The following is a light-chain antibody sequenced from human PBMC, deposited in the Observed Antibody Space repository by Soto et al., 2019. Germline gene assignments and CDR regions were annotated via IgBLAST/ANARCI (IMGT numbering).Light chain of an antibody. Sequence: DIQMTQSPSTLSASVGDRVTIICRASQSISSWLAWYQQKAGKAPKLLISKASNLDSGVPSRFSGSGSGTEFTLTISSLRPDDFATYYCQQYNSYWTFGQGTKVDIK. CDR3: QQYNSYWT. V-gene: IGKV1-5*03. J-gene: IGKJ1*01. CDR1: QSISSW. CDR2: KAS.